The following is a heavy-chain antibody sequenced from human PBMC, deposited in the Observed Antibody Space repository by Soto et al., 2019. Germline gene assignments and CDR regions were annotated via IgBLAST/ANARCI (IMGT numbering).Heavy chain of an antibody. CDR3: ERAGSLMDSNWFDT. CDR1: GYSIGSGHY. D-gene: IGHD3-10*01. J-gene: IGHJ5*02. V-gene: IGHV4-38-2*02. Sequence: PSETLSLTCTVFGYSIGSGHYWGWIRQPPGKGLEWIGSIYHSGSTYYNPFLKSRVTISVDTSKNQFSLKVNSVTATDTAVYYCERAGSLMDSNWFDTWGQGTLVTVSS. CDR2: IYHSGST.